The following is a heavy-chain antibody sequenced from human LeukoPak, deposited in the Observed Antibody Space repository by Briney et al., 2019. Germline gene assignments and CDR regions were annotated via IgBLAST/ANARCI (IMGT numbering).Heavy chain of an antibody. J-gene: IGHJ3*02. CDR3: ARALPGCCSGGSCYFSDAFDI. Sequence: GGSLRLSCAASGFTFSSYAMHWVRQAPGKGLEWVAVISYDGSNKYYADSVKGRFTISRDNSKNTLYLQMNSLRAEDTAVYYCARALPGCCSGGSCYFSDAFDIWGQGTMVTVSS. V-gene: IGHV3-30*04. D-gene: IGHD2-15*01. CDR2: ISYDGSNK. CDR1: GFTFSSYA.